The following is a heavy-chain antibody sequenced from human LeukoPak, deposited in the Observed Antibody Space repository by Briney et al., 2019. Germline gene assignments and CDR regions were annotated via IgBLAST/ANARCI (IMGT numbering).Heavy chain of an antibody. Sequence: SETLSLTCAVYGGSFSGYYWSWIRQPPGKGLEWIGEINHSGSTNYNPSLKSRVTISVDTSKNQFSLKLSSVTAADTAVYYCARDLRGYRKYYFDYWGQGTLVTVSS. V-gene: IGHV4-34*01. J-gene: IGHJ4*02. CDR1: GGSFSGYY. CDR2: INHSGST. CDR3: ARDLRGYRKYYFDY. D-gene: IGHD3-16*02.